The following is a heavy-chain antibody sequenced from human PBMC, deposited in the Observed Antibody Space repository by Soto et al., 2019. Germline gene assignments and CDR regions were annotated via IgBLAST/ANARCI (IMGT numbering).Heavy chain of an antibody. CDR2: ISYDGSNK. CDR3: AKDRYCGGDCYSDYLDY. Sequence: QVQLVESGGGVVQPGRSLRLSCAASGFTFSSYGMHWVRQAPGKGLEWVAVISYDGSNKYYADSVKGRFTISRDNSKNTLYLQMNSLRAEDTAVYYCAKDRYCGGDCYSDYLDYWGHGTLVTVSS. CDR1: GFTFSSYG. D-gene: IGHD2-21*02. J-gene: IGHJ4*01. V-gene: IGHV3-30*18.